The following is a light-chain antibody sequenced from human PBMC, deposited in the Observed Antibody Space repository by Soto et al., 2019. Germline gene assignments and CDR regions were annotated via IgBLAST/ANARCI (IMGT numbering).Light chain of an antibody. Sequence: QAVVTQPPSMSGAPGQRVTISCTGSSSNIGAGYDVHWYRQLPGTPPQLLIYVNSNRPSGVPYRISASKSGASASLAISGLQAEDEADYYCQSYDSSLTGVFGGGTKLTVL. V-gene: IGLV1-40*03. CDR1: SSNIGAGYD. J-gene: IGLJ2*01. CDR2: VNS. CDR3: QSYDSSLTGV.